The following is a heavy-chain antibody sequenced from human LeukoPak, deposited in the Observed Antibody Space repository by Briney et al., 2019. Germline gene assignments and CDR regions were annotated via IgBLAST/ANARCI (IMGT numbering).Heavy chain of an antibody. CDR3: TTDDHATTIRGSLY. CDR1: GFAVSSSF. CDR2: IYSGGST. V-gene: IGHV3-66*01. D-gene: IGHD5-12*01. J-gene: IGHJ4*02. Sequence: PGGSLRLSCAASGFAVSSSFMSWVRQAPGKGLEWVSVIYSGGSTYYADSVKGRFTISRDNSKNTLYLQMNSLRAEDTAVYYCTTDDHATTIRGSLYWGQGTLVTVSS.